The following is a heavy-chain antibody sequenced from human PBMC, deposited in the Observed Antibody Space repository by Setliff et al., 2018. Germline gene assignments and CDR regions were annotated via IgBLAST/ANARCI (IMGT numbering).Heavy chain of an antibody. V-gene: IGHV3-23*03. CDR1: GFTFSTYA. CDR2: IYSVDRNT. CDR3: AKPQVELRWGFES. J-gene: IGHJ4*02. D-gene: IGHD1-7*01. Sequence: GGSLRLSCAASGFTFSTYAMSWVRQAPGKGLEWVSTIYSVDRNTFYTDSVKGRFTIFRDGSKNTLFLQMTSLRAEDTAVYYCAKPQVELRWGFESWGQGTPVTVSS.